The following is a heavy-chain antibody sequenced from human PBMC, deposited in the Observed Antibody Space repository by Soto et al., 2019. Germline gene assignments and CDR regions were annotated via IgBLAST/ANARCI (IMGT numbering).Heavy chain of an antibody. CDR1: GLSFGIYT. D-gene: IGHD2-2*01. CDR2: IRGEAYGGTT. Sequence: GGSLIVSCSASGLSFGIYTITWFRQAPGKGLEWIGFIRGEAYGGTTEYAASVKGRFTISRDDSKSIAYLQMNSLKTEDTAVYYCTRDSSSTSWLYYYYYYGMDVWGQGTTVTVSS. CDR3: TRDSSSTSWLYYYYYYGMDV. V-gene: IGHV3-49*03. J-gene: IGHJ6*02.